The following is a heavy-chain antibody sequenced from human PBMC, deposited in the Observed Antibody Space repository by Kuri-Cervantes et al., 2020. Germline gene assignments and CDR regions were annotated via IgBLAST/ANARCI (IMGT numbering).Heavy chain of an antibody. V-gene: IGHV3-30*02. CDR2: MRYDGGNR. Sequence: GESLKISCAASGFTFSNSGMHWVRQAPGKGLEWVAFMRYDGGNRYYVDSVKGRFTISRDNSKNTLYLQMNSLRAEDTAVYYCARRKYYYDSSGLDYWGQGTLVTVSS. CDR3: ARRKYYYDSSGLDY. J-gene: IGHJ4*02. D-gene: IGHD3-22*01. CDR1: GFTFSNSG.